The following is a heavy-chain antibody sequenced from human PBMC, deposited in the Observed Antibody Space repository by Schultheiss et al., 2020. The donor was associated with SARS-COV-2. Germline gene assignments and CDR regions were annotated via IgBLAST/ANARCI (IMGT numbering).Heavy chain of an antibody. CDR1: GGSFSGYY. D-gene: IGHD2-2*02. Sequence: SETLSLTCAVYGGSFSGYYWSWIRQPPGKGLEWIGEINHSGSTNYNPSLKSRVTISVDTSKNQFSLKLSSVTAADTAVYYCARCIVVVPAAIQVYYMDVWGKGTTVTVSS. CDR2: INHSGST. J-gene: IGHJ6*03. CDR3: ARCIVVVPAAIQVYYMDV. V-gene: IGHV4-34*01.